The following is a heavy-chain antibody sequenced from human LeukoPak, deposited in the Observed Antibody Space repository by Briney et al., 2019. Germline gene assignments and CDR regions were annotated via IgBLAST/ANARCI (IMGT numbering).Heavy chain of an antibody. V-gene: IGHV3-48*04. Sequence: GGFLRLSCAASGFTVSSNYMSWVRQAPGKGLEWVSFINSGSGNIYYADSVKGRFTFSRDNAKNSLYLQMSSLRADDTAVYYCVRYAYDPTKAFDIWGQGTMVTVSS. CDR3: VRYAYDPTKAFDI. CDR2: INSGSGNI. CDR1: GFTVSSNY. D-gene: IGHD3-16*01. J-gene: IGHJ3*02.